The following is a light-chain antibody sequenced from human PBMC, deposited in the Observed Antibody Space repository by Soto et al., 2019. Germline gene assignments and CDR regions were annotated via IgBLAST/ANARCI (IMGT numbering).Light chain of an antibody. CDR1: TSDVGGYNY. Sequence: QCALTQPASVSGSLGQSITISCTGTTSDVGGYNYVSWYQQHPGKAPILMIYEVTNRPSGVSNRFSGSKSGNTASLTISGLQVEDEAEYYCGSYTGSITYVFGTGTKVTVL. J-gene: IGLJ1*01. CDR3: GSYTGSITYV. CDR2: EVT. V-gene: IGLV2-14*01.